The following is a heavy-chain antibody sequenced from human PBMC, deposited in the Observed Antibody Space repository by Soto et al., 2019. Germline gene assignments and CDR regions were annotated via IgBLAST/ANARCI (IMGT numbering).Heavy chain of an antibody. J-gene: IGHJ6*02. D-gene: IGHD3-10*01. CDR1: GFTVSSNY. CDR2: IYSGGST. V-gene: IGHV3-53*01. CDR3: ARDRYYGSGSTDYYYYYGMDV. Sequence: GGSLRLSCAASGFTVSSNYMSWVRQAPGKGLEWVSVIYSGGSTYYADSVKGRFTISRDNSKNTLYLQMNSLRAEDTAVYYCARDRYYGSGSTDYYYYYGMDVWGQGTTVTVSS.